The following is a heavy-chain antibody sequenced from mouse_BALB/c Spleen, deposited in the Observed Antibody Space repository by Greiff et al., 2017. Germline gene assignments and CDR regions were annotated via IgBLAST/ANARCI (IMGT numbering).Heavy chain of an antibody. CDR1: GYTFTSYY. D-gene: IGHD2-1*01. Sequence: VQLQQSGPELVKPGASVRISCKASGYTFTSYYIHWVQQRPGQGLEWIGWIYPGNVNTKYNEKFKGKATLTADKSSSTAYMQLSSLTSEDSAVYFCARAGNYDYYAMDYWGQGTSVTVSS. J-gene: IGHJ4*01. CDR3: ARAGNYDYYAMDY. CDR2: IYPGNVNT. V-gene: IGHV1S56*01.